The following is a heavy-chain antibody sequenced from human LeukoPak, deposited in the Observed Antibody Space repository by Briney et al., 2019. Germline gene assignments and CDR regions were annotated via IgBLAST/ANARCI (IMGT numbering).Heavy chain of an antibody. Sequence: SETLSLTCTVSGGSISIYYWAWIRRPPGKGLEWIGYFYYSGSTSYNPSLKSRVTISVATSKNQFSLKLSSVTAADTAVYYCAKGGIRSGAFDIWGQGTRVTVSS. CDR3: AKGGIRSGAFDI. D-gene: IGHD6-13*01. V-gene: IGHV4-59*01. CDR2: FYYSGST. CDR1: GGSISIYY. J-gene: IGHJ3*02.